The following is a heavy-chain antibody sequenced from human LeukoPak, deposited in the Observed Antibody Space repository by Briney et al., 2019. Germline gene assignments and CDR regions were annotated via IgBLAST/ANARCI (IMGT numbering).Heavy chain of an antibody. V-gene: IGHV1-18*01. J-gene: IGHJ4*02. Sequence: ASVKVSCKASGYTFTTYNINWVRQAPGQGLEWMGWISSNDGNTYYVQNFQGRVTMTTDTSTSTAYMELRSLRSDDTAVYYCARVDILTGYYFFDSWGQGTLVPVSS. CDR3: ARVDILTGYYFFDS. CDR2: ISSNDGNT. D-gene: IGHD3-9*01. CDR1: GYTFTTYN.